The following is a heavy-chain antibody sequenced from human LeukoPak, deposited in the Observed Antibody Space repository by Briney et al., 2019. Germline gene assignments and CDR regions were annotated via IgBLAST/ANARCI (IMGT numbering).Heavy chain of an antibody. J-gene: IGHJ4*02. Sequence: GGSLRLSCAASGFTFSSYAMSWVRQAPGKGLEWVSAISGCGGSTYYADSVKGRFTISRDNSKNTLYLQMNSLRAEDTAVYYCAKMYYYDSSGYYLEGDFDYWGQGTLVTVSS. D-gene: IGHD3-22*01. CDR1: GFTFSSYA. CDR3: AKMYYYDSSGYYLEGDFDY. V-gene: IGHV3-23*01. CDR2: ISGCGGST.